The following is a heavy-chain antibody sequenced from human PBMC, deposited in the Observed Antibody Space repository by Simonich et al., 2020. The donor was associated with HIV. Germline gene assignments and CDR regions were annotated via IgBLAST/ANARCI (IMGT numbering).Heavy chain of an antibody. CDR1: GGSFSGYY. CDR3: ARGIPRNYYYFYYMDV. CDR2: INHSGRT. J-gene: IGHJ6*03. Sequence: QVQLQQWGAGLLKPSETLSLTCAVYGGSFSGYYWSWIRQPPGKGLGWIGEINHSGRTNYNPSLKSRVTISVDTSKNQFSLKLSSVTAADTAVYSCARGIPRNYYYFYYMDVWGKGTTVIVSS. D-gene: IGHD1-1*01. V-gene: IGHV4-34*01.